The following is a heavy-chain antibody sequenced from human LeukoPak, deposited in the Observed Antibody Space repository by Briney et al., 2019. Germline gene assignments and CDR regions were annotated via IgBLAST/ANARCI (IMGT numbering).Heavy chain of an antibody. Sequence: GASVKVSCKASGYTFTDYYLHWVRQAPRQGLEWVGWINPLTGSTGYAQKFQGRVTMTRDTSISTTYMELTRLRSDDTAVYFCATYTEVLGRHFDNWGQGTLVTVFS. CDR3: ATYTEVLGRHFDN. CDR1: GYTFTDYY. J-gene: IGHJ4*02. CDR2: INPLTGST. D-gene: IGHD1-1*01. V-gene: IGHV1-2*02.